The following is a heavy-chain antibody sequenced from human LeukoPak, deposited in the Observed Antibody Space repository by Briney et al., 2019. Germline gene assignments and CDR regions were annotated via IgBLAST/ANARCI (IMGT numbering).Heavy chain of an antibody. CDR1: GFTFSSYA. CDR2: ISGSGGST. Sequence: GGSLRLSCAASGFTFSSYAMSWVRQAPGKGLEWVSAISGSGGSTYYADSVKGRFTISRDNSKNTLYLQMNSLRAEDTAVYYCAKDTARFFEWLLERGFDYWGQATLVTVSS. J-gene: IGHJ4*02. D-gene: IGHD3-3*01. V-gene: IGHV3-23*01. CDR3: AKDTARFFEWLLERGFDY.